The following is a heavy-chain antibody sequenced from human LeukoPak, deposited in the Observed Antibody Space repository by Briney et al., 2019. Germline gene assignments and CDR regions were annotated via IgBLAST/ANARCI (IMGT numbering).Heavy chain of an antibody. CDR2: IYSGGST. CDR1: GFTSSSNY. CDR3: ARRGYSYGYSMAFDI. Sequence: GGSLRLSCAASGFTSSSNYMSWVRQAPGKGLEGVSVIYSGGSTYYADSVKGRFTISRDNSKNTLYLQMNSLRAEDTAVYYCARRGYSYGYSMAFDIWGQGTMVTVSS. J-gene: IGHJ3*02. V-gene: IGHV3-66*04. D-gene: IGHD5-18*01.